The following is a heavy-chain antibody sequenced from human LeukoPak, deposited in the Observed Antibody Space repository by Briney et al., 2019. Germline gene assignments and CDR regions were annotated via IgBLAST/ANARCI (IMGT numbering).Heavy chain of an antibody. D-gene: IGHD3-22*01. J-gene: IGHJ6*02. CDR2: IYYSGST. CDR3: ARQLYYYDSSGYYYYYYGMDV. CDR1: GGSISSYY. V-gene: IGHV4-59*01. Sequence: SETLSLTCTVSGGSISSYYWSWIRQPPGKGLEWIGYIYYSGSTNYNPSLKSRVTISVDTSKNQFSLKLSSVTAADTAVYYCARQLYYYDSSGYYYYYYGMDVWGQGPRSPSP.